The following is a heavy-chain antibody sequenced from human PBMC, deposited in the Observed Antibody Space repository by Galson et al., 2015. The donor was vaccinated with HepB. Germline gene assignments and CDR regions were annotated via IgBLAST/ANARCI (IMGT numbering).Heavy chain of an antibody. CDR1: GFTYRNAW. V-gene: IGHV3-15*06. CDR2: IKSKADGGTT. D-gene: IGHD3-22*01. CDR3: STITVRVLDPDAFDL. Sequence: SLRLSCAASGFTYRNAWMSWVRQAPGTGLEWVGRIKSKADGGTTMYAAPVQGRFIISRDDSKNMLYLQMNSLKTEDTAVYFCSTITVRVLDPDAFDLWGLGTMVTVSS. J-gene: IGHJ3*01.